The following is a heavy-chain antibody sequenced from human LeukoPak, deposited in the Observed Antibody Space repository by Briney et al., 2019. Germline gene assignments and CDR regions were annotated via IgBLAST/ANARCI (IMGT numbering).Heavy chain of an antibody. D-gene: IGHD1-26*01. V-gene: IGHV4-59*08. CDR2: MYYSGST. Sequence: PSETLSLTCTVSGGSISSYYWSWIRQPPRKGLEWIGYMYYSGSTNSNPSLKSRVTISVDTSKNQFSLKLNSVTAADTAVYYCASATRYSGSYYLDYWGQGTLVSVSS. CDR1: GGSISSYY. J-gene: IGHJ4*02. CDR3: ASATRYSGSYYLDY.